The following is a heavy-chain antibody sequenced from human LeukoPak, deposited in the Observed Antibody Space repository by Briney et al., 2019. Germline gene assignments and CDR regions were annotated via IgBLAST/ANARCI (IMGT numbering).Heavy chain of an antibody. J-gene: IGHJ6*02. CDR2: IYYSGST. Sequence: SETLSLTCTVSGGSISSSYWSWIRHPPGKGLGRIGYIYYSGSTKYNPSCKSRVTISVDTSKNQFSLKLSSVTAADTAVYYCARDIAVAPNGMDVWGQGTTVTVSS. CDR1: GGSISSSY. D-gene: IGHD6-19*01. CDR3: ARDIAVAPNGMDV. V-gene: IGHV4-59*01.